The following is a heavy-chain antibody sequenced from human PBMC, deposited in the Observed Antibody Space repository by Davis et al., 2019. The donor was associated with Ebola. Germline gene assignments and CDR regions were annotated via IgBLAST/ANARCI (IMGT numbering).Heavy chain of an antibody. CDR3: ARGNWYFDI. V-gene: IGHV4-34*01. Sequence: SETLSLTFAVYGWSFSGYYCTWTRQPPGTGLECTVEINHSGTTNYNPSLKSRVTISVDKSKNQFSLKLSSVTAAETAVYYWARGNWYFDIWGRGTLGTVSS. CDR2: INHSGTT. CDR1: GWSFSGYY. J-gene: IGHJ2*01.